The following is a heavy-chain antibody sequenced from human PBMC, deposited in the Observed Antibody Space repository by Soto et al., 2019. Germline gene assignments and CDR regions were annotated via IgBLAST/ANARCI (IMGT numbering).Heavy chain of an antibody. CDR1: GFTFSSYA. Sequence: GGSLRLSCAASGFTFSSYAMSWVRQAPGKGLEWVSAISGSGGSTYYADSVKGRFTISRDNSKNTLYLQMNSLRAEDTAVYYCAQDFPPTASYYYYGMDVWGQGTTVTVSS. CDR3: AQDFPPTASYYYYGMDV. CDR2: ISGSGGST. J-gene: IGHJ6*02. V-gene: IGHV3-23*01.